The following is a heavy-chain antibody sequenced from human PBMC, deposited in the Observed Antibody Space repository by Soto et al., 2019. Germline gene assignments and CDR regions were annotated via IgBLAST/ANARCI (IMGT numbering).Heavy chain of an antibody. CDR1: GYTFTSYA. CDR2: INAGNGNT. D-gene: IGHD5-12*01. CDR3: ARNEVGLRVCDY. Sequence: ASVKVSCKASGYTFTSYAMHWVRQAPGQRLEWMGWINAGNGNTKYSQKLQGRVTITRDTSASTAYMELSSLRSEDTAVYYCARNEVGLRVCDYWGQGTLVTVSA. V-gene: IGHV1-3*01. J-gene: IGHJ4*02.